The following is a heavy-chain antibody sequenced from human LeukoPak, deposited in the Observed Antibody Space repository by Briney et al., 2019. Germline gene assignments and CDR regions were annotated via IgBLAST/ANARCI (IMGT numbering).Heavy chain of an antibody. V-gene: IGHV3-48*03. CDR3: ASLDYYYYYGMDV. CDR1: GFTFSSYE. Sequence: GGSMILSCAASGFTFSSYEMNCVRQAPGKGLEWFSYISSSGSTIYYADSVKGRFTISRNNAKNSLYLQMNSLRAEDTAVYYCASLDYYYYYGMDVWGQGTTVIVSS. CDR2: ISSSGSTI. J-gene: IGHJ6*02.